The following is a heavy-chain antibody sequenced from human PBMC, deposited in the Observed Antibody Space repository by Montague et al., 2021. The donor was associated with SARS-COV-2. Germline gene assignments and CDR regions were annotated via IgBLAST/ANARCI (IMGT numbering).Heavy chain of an antibody. CDR1: GGSISSGGYY. D-gene: IGHD3-10*01. CDR3: VRAADNYYPSGPLVGFDL. V-gene: IGHV4-31*03. J-gene: IGHJ4*02. CDR2: IYYSGST. Sequence: TLSLTCTVSGGSISSGGYYWSWIRRHPGKGLEWIGYIYYSGSTYYXRCLESRVTISVDTSKNQFSLKLRSVTAADTAVYFCVRAADNYYPSGPLVGFDLWGRGTLVTVSS.